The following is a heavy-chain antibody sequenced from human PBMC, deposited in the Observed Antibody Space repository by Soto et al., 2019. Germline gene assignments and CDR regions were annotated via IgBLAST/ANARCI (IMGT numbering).Heavy chain of an antibody. D-gene: IGHD3-22*01. CDR2: ISYDGSNK. CDR1: GFTFSSYG. J-gene: IGHJ4*02. V-gene: IGHV3-30*18. Sequence: QVQLVESGGGAVQPGRSLRLSCAASGFTFSSYGMHWVRQAPGKGLEWVAVISYDGSNKYYADSVKGRFTISRDNSKNTLYLQMNSLRAEDTAVYYCAKDYDSSGYYYVGSAFDYWGQGTLVTVSS. CDR3: AKDYDSSGYYYVGSAFDY.